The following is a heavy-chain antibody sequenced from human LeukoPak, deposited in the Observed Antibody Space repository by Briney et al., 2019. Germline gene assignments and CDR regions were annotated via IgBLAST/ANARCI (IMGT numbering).Heavy chain of an antibody. CDR1: GFTFDTYW. CDR2: IRQDGSVK. CDR3: ARGSRDISGYRYYFDY. D-gene: IGHD3-22*01. J-gene: IGHJ4*02. V-gene: IGHV3-7*01. Sequence: GGSLRLSCAAYGFTFDTYWMSWVRQAPGKGLELVANIRQDGSVKYYVDSAKGRFTISRDNAKNSVYLELNSLRADDTAVYYCARGSRDISGYRYYFDYWGQGTLVTVSS.